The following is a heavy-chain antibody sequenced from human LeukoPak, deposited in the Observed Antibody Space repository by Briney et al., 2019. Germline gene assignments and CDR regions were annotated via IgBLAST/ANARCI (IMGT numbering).Heavy chain of an antibody. D-gene: IGHD6-19*01. CDR2: INPNSGDT. Sequence: ASVKVSCKASGYTFTGYYMHWVRQAPGQGLEWMGWINPNSGDTNYAQKFQGRVTMTRDTSTSTAYMELSRLRSDDTAVYYCARVRYSSSQDWGQGTLVTVAS. CDR3: ARVRYSSSQD. CDR1: GYTFTGYY. V-gene: IGHV1-2*02. J-gene: IGHJ4*02.